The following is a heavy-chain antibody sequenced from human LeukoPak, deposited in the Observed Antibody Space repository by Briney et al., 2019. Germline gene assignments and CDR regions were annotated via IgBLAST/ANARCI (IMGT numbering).Heavy chain of an antibody. CDR3: GRHKNLLVPRVMWVMDV. D-gene: IGHD3-10*01. V-gene: IGHV4-59*08. J-gene: IGHJ6*02. Sequence: SETLSLTCTVSGASITRYYWSWIRQSPEKGLEWIGFIYDSGSPNYNPSLKSRVTMSVDTSKNEISLRLNSVTAADTAVYYCGRHKNLLVPRVMWVMDVWGQGTTVTVSS. CDR1: GASITRYY. CDR2: IYDSGSP.